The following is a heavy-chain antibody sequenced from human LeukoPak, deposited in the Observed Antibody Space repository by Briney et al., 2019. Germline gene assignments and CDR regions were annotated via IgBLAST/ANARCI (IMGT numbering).Heavy chain of an antibody. Sequence: SQTLSLTCAHPGDRNTSNRKTTNRNTQTPTRNQQRLGRTYYRSTWYNDYAVSVRGRIAVNPDTSKNQFSLHLNSVTPEDTAVYYCARRLTQYDCFDPWGQGILVTVSS. V-gene: IGHV6-1*01. CDR3: ARRLTQYDCFDP. CDR1: GDRNTSNRKT. CDR2: TYYRSTWYN. J-gene: IGHJ5*02. D-gene: IGHD2-2*01.